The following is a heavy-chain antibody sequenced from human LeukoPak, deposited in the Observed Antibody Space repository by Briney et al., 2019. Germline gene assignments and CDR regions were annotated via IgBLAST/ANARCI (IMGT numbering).Heavy chain of an antibody. Sequence: QPGGSLRLSCAASGFTFTNYAMSWVRQAPGKGLEWVSAVTASGGSPYYADSVTGRFTISRDNSQNTLYLQMNSLGAEDTAVYYCAKDPDSDFWSGRRWFDPWGQGTLVTVSS. CDR1: GFTFTNYA. J-gene: IGHJ5*02. CDR2: VTASGGSP. CDR3: AKDPDSDFWSGRRWFDP. D-gene: IGHD3-3*01. V-gene: IGHV3-23*01.